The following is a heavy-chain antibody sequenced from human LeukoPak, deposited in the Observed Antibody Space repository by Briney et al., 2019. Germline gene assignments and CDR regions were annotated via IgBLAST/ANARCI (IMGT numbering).Heavy chain of an antibody. CDR2: IGGKPKGYAT. CDR1: GFSFSDCD. V-gene: IGHV3-73*01. D-gene: IGHD6-19*01. J-gene: IGHJ5*02. CDR3: TTYSSGHL. Sequence: PGGSLKLSCAASGFSFSDCDMHWVRQAPGKGLEWVGRIGGKPKGYATAYAASVKGRFTISRDESKNTAYLQMNSLRPEDKAVYYCTTYSSGHLWGQGTLVSVSS.